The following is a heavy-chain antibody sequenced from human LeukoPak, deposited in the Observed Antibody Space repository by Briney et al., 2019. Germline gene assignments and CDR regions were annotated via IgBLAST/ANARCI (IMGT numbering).Heavy chain of an antibody. CDR3: ARNLENSFDF. V-gene: IGHV4-59*08. J-gene: IGHJ4*02. Sequence: SETLSLTCSVSGGSISSYYWNWIRQPPGKGLEWIGYVFYTGSTNYNPSLESRVTISVDTSKNQFSLKLSSVTAADTAVYYYARNLENSFDFWGQGTLVTVSS. CDR1: GGSISSYY. CDR2: VFYTGST.